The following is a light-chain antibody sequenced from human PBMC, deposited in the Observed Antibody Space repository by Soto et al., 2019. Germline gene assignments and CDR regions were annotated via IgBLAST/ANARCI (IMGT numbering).Light chain of an antibody. CDR2: DVS. Sequence: QSALAQPASVSGSPGQSITISCTGTSSDVGGYNYVSWYQQYPGKAPKLMIYDVSTRPSEVSNRFSGSKSDNTASLTISGLQAEDEADYYCSSYTSSNTLVFGGGTKLTVL. CDR1: SSDVGGYNY. CDR3: SSYTSSNTLV. J-gene: IGLJ2*01. V-gene: IGLV2-14*03.